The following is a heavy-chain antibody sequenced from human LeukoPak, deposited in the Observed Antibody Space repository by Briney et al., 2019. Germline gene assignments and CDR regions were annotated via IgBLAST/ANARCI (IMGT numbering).Heavy chain of an antibody. V-gene: IGHV4-39*01. J-gene: IGHJ4*02. CDR2: ISYTGDT. Sequence: PSETLSLTCIVSGGSITSSLFYWGWIRQPPGKGLEWVGSISYTGDTYYNPSLRSRVAISVDTSKNQFSLNLSSVTAADTAVYFCARQPTSPKYYFDYRGQGTLVTVSS. D-gene: IGHD2/OR15-2a*01. CDR1: GGSITSSLFY. CDR3: ARQPTSPKYYFDY.